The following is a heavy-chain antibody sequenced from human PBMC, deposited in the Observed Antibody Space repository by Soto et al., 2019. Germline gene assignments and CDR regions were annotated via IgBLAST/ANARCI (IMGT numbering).Heavy chain of an antibody. CDR2: IIPIFGTA. V-gene: IGHV1-69*06. CDR1: GGTFSSYA. CDR3: ARGGGDSSSLNYYGMDV. J-gene: IGHJ6*02. D-gene: IGHD6-6*01. Sequence: QVQLVQSGAEVKKPGSSVKVSCKASGGTFSSYAISWVRQAPGQGLEWMGGIIPIFGTANYAQKFQGRVTITADKSTGTAYMERGSLRSEETAVYYCARGGGDSSSLNYYGMDVWAKGPRSPSP.